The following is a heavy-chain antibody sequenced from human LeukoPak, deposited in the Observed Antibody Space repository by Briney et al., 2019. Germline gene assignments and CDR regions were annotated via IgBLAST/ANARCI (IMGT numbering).Heavy chain of an antibody. CDR2: VDSSGNT. CDR3: ARQFLVGSTFHAFDL. J-gene: IGHJ3*01. CDR1: VASMNGYY. Sequence: PSETLSLTCSVSVASMNGYYWSWLRQSAGNRLEWIGHVDSSGNTNYNPSLESRVTMSVDTSKKQFSLKLTSVTAAGMAVYFCARQFLVGSTFHAFDLWGQGTRVTVSS. D-gene: IGHD1-26*01. V-gene: IGHV4-4*07.